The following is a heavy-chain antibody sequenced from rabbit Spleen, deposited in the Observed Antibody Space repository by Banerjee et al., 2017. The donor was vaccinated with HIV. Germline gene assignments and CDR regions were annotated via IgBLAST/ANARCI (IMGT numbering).Heavy chain of an antibody. D-gene: IGHD1-1*01. CDR1: GFSFSGSYY. CDR3: ARDTSSSFSSYGMDL. Sequence: QSLEESGGDLVKPGTSLTLTCKASGFSFSGSYYMCWVRQAPGKGLEWIACIDSGSSGFTYFATWAIGRFTCSKPSSTTVTLQMTRLTAADTATYFCARDTSSSFSSYGMDLWGPGTLVTVS. CDR2: IDSGSSGFT. V-gene: IGHV1S40*01. J-gene: IGHJ6*01.